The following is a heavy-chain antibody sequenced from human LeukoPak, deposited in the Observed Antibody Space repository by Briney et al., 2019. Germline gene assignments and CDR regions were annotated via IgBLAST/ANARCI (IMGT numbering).Heavy chain of an antibody. CDR2: ISYDGGNK. V-gene: IGHV3-30*18. J-gene: IGHJ6*03. Sequence: QAGGSLRLSCAASGFTFSSYGMHWVRQAPGKGLEWVAVISYDGGNKYYADSVKGRFTISRDNSKNTLYLQMNSLRAEDTAVYYCAKDHQHIVVVTGYYYMDVWGKGTTVTVSS. D-gene: IGHD2-21*02. CDR1: GFTFSSYG. CDR3: AKDHQHIVVVTGYYYMDV.